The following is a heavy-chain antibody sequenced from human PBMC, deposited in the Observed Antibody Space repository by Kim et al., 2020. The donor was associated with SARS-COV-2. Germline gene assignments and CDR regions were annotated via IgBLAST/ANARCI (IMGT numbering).Heavy chain of an antibody. J-gene: IGHJ4*02. CDR2: IWYDGSNK. CDR1: GFTFSSYG. D-gene: IGHD7-27*01. V-gene: IGHV3-33*01. CDR3: ARDSYLSQLGTFDY. Sequence: GGSLRLSCAASGFTFSSYGMHWVRQAPGKGLEWVAVIWYDGSNKYYADSVKGRFTISRDNSKNTLYLQMNSLRAEDTAVYYCARDSYLSQLGTFDYWGQGTLVTVSS.